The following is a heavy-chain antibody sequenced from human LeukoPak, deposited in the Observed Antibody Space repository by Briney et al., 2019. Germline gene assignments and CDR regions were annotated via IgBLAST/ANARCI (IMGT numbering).Heavy chain of an antibody. D-gene: IGHD6-19*01. CDR3: AREGSSGWFFYYYYMDV. V-gene: IGHV3-48*03. CDR2: ISSSGSDI. J-gene: IGHJ6*03. Sequence: LAGGSLRLSCAASGFTFSNYEMHWVRQAPGKGLEWVSYISSSGSDIYYADSVKGRFTISRDNAKNSLYLQMNSLRAEDTALYYCAREGSSGWFFYYYYMDVWGKGTTVTVSS. CDR1: GFTFSNYE.